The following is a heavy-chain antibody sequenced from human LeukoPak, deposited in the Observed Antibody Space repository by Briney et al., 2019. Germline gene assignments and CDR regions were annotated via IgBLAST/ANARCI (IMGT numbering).Heavy chain of an antibody. CDR3: ARDLLDY. Sequence: GGSLRLSCAASGFTFSFYNMNWLRQAPGKGLEWVSYISRDSITTYYEDSVKDRFTISRDNAKNSLYLQMNSLRDEDAAVYFCARDLLDYWGQGTLVTVSS. V-gene: IGHV3-48*02. J-gene: IGHJ4*02. CDR2: ISRDSITT. CDR1: GFTFSFYN.